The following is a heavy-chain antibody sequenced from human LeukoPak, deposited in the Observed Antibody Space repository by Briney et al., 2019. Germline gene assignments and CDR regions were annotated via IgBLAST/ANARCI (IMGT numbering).Heavy chain of an antibody. D-gene: IGHD2-15*01. V-gene: IGHV3-21*01. CDR3: GRQAAPDY. J-gene: IGHJ4*02. CDR2: ISSTSDYI. Sequence: GGSLRLSCAVSGFTFSAYSMNWVRQAPGKGLEWVSSISSTSDYIYYADSVKGRFTISRDNAKNSLYLQMNSLRAEDTAVYYCGRQAAPDYWGQGTLVTVSS. CDR1: GFTFSAYS.